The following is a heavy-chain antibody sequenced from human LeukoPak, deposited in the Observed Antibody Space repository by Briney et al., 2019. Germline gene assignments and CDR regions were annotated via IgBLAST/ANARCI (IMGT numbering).Heavy chain of an antibody. J-gene: IGHJ4*02. CDR2: INPNTGKA. CDR3: AKHYETTFDY. D-gene: IGHD3-3*01. Sequence: ASVKVSCKASGGTFSSYAINWMRQATGQEPEWMGYINPNTGKAGYAQKFQGRVTITRDTSINTVYMELSSLRSEDTAVYYCAKHYETTFDYWGQGTLVTVSS. CDR1: GGTFSSYA. V-gene: IGHV1-8*03.